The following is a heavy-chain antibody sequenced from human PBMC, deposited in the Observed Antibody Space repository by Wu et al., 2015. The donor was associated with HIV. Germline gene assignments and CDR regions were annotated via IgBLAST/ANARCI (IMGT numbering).Heavy chain of an antibody. CDR1: GYIFTSYG. CDR2: ISAHSGNT. J-gene: IGHJ4*02. Sequence: QVQLVQSGPELRKPGASVKVSCTASGYIFTSYGIHWVRQAPGQGLEWMGWISAHSGNTFYAQKVQGRVTMTTDKSTNTAYMELRTLKSDDTAVYYCARDLRRSGSYNFDYWGQGTLVTVSS. CDR3: ARDLRRSGSYNFDY. V-gene: IGHV1-18*01. D-gene: IGHD1-26*01.